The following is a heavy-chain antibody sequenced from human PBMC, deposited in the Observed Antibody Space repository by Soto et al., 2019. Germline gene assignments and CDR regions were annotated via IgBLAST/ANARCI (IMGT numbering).Heavy chain of an antibody. D-gene: IGHD1-1*01. J-gene: IGHJ5*01. V-gene: IGHV4-34*01. Sequence: SETLSLTCAVFGRSFSDSYWGWVRQSPEKGLEWIGEITNSGSTYYNPYLMSRVTISGDTSKNRIALEVRSVTAADTAVYFCARGRTAISTRWFDSWGQGTLVTVSS. CDR2: ITNSGST. CDR3: ARGRTAISTRWFDS. CDR1: GRSFSDSY.